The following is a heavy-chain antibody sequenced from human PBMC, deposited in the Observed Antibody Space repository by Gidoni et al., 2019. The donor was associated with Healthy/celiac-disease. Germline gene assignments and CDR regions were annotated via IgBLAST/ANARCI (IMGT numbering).Heavy chain of an antibody. CDR3: ARGSRGGFDY. V-gene: IGHV4-34*01. J-gene: IGHJ4*02. Sequence: QVHLQQWGAGLLKPSETLSLTRAVYGGSFSGYYWCWIRQPPGKGLEWIGEINHSGSTNYNPSLKSRVTISVDTSKNQFSLKLSSVTAADTAVYYCARGSRGGFDYWGQGTLVTVSS. CDR1: GGSFSGYY. CDR2: INHSGST. D-gene: IGHD3-10*01.